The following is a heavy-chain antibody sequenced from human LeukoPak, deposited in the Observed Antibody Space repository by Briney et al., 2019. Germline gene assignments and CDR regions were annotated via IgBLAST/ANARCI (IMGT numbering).Heavy chain of an antibody. D-gene: IGHD6-19*01. CDR1: GFTFSSYG. CDR2: ISGSGGST. J-gene: IGHJ3*02. CDR3: AKGRQQWLGSAFDI. V-gene: IGHV3-23*01. Sequence: GGSLRLSCAASGFTFSSYGMSWVRQAPGKGLEWVSAISGSGGSTYYADSEKGRFTISRDNSKNTLYLQMNSLRAEDTAVYYCAKGRQQWLGSAFDIWGQGTMVTVSS.